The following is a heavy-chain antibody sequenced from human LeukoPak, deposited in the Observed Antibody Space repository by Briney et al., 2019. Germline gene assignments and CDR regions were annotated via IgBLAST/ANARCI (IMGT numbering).Heavy chain of an antibody. CDR2: IRHDESHQ. CDR3: AKESGGYSRGHRVFDY. CDR1: GFTFSTDG. Sequence: PGGSLRLSCAASGFTFSTDGMHWGRQGPGKGREWVAFIRHDESHQYYEDSVKGRVTISRDNSKSQLYLQMSSLRVEDTAVYYCAKESGGYSRGHRVFDYWGQGTLVPVSS. V-gene: IGHV3-30*02. D-gene: IGHD1-26*01. J-gene: IGHJ4*02.